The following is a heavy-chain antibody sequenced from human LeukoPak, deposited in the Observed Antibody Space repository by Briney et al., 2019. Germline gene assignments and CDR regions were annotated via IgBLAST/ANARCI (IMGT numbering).Heavy chain of an antibody. CDR1: GGSFSGYY. CDR2: INHSGST. D-gene: IGHD4-17*01. J-gene: IGHJ3*02. CDR3: ASNVYGDYGAFDI. V-gene: IGHV4-34*01. Sequence: SETLSLTCAVYGGSFSGYYWSSIRQPPGKGLEWIGEINHSGSTNYNPSLKSRVTISVDTSKNQFSLKLSSVTAADTAVYYCASNVYGDYGAFDIWGQGTMVTVSS.